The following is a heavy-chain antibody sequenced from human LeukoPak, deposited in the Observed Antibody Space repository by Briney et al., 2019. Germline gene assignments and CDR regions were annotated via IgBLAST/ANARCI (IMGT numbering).Heavy chain of an antibody. Sequence: PSETLSLTCTVSGGSISRHYWSWIRQPPGKGLEWIGYIYYSGSTNYNPSLKSRVTISVDTSKNQFSLKLSSVTAADTAVYYCARGSSSSGVDYFDYWGQGTLVTVSS. V-gene: IGHV4-59*11. CDR2: IYYSGST. J-gene: IGHJ4*02. CDR1: GGSISRHY. CDR3: ARGSSSSGVDYFDY. D-gene: IGHD6-6*01.